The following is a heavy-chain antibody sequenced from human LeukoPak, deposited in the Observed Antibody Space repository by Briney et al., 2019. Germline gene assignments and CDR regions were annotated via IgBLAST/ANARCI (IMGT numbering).Heavy chain of an antibody. CDR1: GFTFSSYA. CDR2: ISGSGGST. J-gene: IGHJ4*02. D-gene: IGHD3-22*01. CDR3: AKLLGAYYYDSSGYLASEFDY. Sequence: GGSLRLSCAASGFTFSSYAMSWVRQAPGKGPEWVSAISGSGGSTYYADSVKGRFTISRDNSKNTLYLQMNSLRAEDTAVYYCAKLLGAYYYDSSGYLASEFDYWGQGTLVTVSS. V-gene: IGHV3-23*01.